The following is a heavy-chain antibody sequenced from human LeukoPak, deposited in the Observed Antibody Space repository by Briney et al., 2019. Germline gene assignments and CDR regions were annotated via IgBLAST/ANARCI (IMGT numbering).Heavy chain of an antibody. CDR2: INPSGGST. D-gene: IGHD3-3*01. J-gene: IGHJ4*02. V-gene: IGHV1-46*01. CDR1: GYTFTSYY. Sequence: VASVKVSCKASGYTFTSYYMHWVRQAPGQGLEWMGIINPSGGSTSYAQKFQGRVTMTRDTSTSTVYMELSSLRSEDTAVYYCARINYDFWSGYYRVYFDYWGQGTLVTVSS. CDR3: ARINYDFWSGYYRVYFDY.